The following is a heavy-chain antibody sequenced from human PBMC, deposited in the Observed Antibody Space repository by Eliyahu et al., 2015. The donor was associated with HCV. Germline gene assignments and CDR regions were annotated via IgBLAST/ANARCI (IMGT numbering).Heavy chain of an antibody. Sequence: QVTLRESGPALVRPTQTLTLTCTFSGFSLSAXGASVGWVRQPPGXALEWLALIDWDDDKYYRASLKTRLTISKDTSKNQVILSMTNMGPEDTATYYCARTGMVMAPGDYFDIWGHGALVTVSX. CDR3: ARTGMVMAPGDYFDI. J-gene: IGHJ4*01. CDR2: IDWDDDK. V-gene: IGHV2-70*20. CDR1: GFSLSAXGAS. D-gene: IGHD2-21*01.